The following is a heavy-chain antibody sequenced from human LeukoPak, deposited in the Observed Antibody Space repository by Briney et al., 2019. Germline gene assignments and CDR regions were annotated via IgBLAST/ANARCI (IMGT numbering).Heavy chain of an antibody. CDR2: IIPIFGTA. D-gene: IGHD6-19*01. J-gene: IGHJ6*02. CDR1: GGTFSSYA. Sequence: SVKVSCKASGGTFSSYAISWVRQAPGQGLEWMGGIIPIFGTANYAQKFQGRVTITADESTSTAYMELSSLRSEDTAVYYCARDLLLELAVAGPYYYYGMDVWGQGTTVTVSS. CDR3: ARDLLLELAVAGPYYYYGMDV. V-gene: IGHV1-69*13.